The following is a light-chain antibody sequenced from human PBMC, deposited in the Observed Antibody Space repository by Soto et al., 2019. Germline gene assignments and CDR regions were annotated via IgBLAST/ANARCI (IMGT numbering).Light chain of an antibody. CDR3: QQSFTSPWT. J-gene: IGKJ1*01. CDR1: ESINKY. Sequence: SVGDTVTITCRASESINKYLSWYQHKPGKAPNLLVYVTSILQSGVPSRFSGSGSGTNFTLTINTLQPEDFATYYCQQSFTSPWTFGQGTKVDIK. CDR2: VTS. V-gene: IGKV1-39*01.